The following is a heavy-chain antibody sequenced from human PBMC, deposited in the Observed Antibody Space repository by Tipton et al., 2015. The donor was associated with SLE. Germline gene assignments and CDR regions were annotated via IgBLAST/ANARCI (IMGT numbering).Heavy chain of an antibody. Sequence: SLRLSCVASGFSFSSYEMNWVRQAPGKGLEWVSYISGSGSTIFYADSVKGRFTISRDNTKNLMYLQMKSLRADDTAVYYCARDVYGYWSDYNQGFDYWGQGTLVTVSS. D-gene: IGHD3-3*01. CDR2: ISGSGSTI. CDR3: ARDVYGYWSDYNQGFDY. V-gene: IGHV3-48*03. CDR1: GFSFSSYE. J-gene: IGHJ4*02.